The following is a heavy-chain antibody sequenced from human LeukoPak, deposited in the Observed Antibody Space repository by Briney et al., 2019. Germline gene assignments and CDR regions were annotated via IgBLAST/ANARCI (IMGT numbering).Heavy chain of an antibody. CDR2: IQHDGSDQ. J-gene: IGHJ3*01. Sequence: GGSLRLSCAASGFTFNSYWMSWVRQAPGKGLEWVANIQHDGSDQYYEDSVKGRFTISRDNAKDSLFLQMNSLRAEDTAVYFCARSFLMSFGELLSGGFDVWGQGAMVTVSS. CDR1: GFTFNSYW. V-gene: IGHV3-7*01. CDR3: ARSFLMSFGELLSGGFDV. D-gene: IGHD3-10*01.